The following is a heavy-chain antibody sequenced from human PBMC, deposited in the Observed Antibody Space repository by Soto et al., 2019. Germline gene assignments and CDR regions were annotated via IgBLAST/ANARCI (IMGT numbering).Heavy chain of an antibody. CDR2: ISGSGGST. V-gene: IGHV3-23*01. CDR3: AKDPYDYVWGSYRYLVY. CDR1: GFTFSSYA. D-gene: IGHD3-16*02. J-gene: IGHJ4*02. Sequence: GGSLRLSCAASGFTFSSYAMSWVRQAPGKGLEWVSAISGSGGSTYYAESVKGRFTISRDNSKNTLYLQMNSLRAEDTAVYYCAKDPYDYVWGSYRYLVYWGQGTLVTVSS.